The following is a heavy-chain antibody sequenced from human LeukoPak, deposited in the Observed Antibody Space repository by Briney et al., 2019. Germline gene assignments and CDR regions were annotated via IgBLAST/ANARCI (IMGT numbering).Heavy chain of an antibody. CDR3: AKSHDYGDYSGDY. Sequence: GGSLRLSCAASGFTFSSYGMHWVRQAPGKGLEWVAVISYDGSNKYYADSVKGRFTISRDNSKNTLYLQMNSLRAEDTAVYYCAKSHDYGDYSGDYWGQGTLVTVSS. CDR2: ISYDGSNK. D-gene: IGHD4-17*01. J-gene: IGHJ4*02. CDR1: GFTFSSYG. V-gene: IGHV3-30*18.